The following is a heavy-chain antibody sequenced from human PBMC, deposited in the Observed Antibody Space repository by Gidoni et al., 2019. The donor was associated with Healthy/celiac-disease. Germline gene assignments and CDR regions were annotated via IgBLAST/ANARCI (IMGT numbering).Heavy chain of an antibody. J-gene: IGHJ3*02. Sequence: EGQLVVSGAGLVQPGRSLRLSFTASAFTFGDYAMGWCRQAPGKGREGVGFIRSKAYGGTTEYAASVKGRFTISRDDTKSIAYQKMNSLKTEDTAVYYWTRDHYRFDIWGQGTMVTVSS. CDR3: TRDHYRFDI. V-gene: IGHV3-49*03. D-gene: IGHD1-26*01. CDR1: AFTFGDYA. CDR2: IRSKAYGGTT.